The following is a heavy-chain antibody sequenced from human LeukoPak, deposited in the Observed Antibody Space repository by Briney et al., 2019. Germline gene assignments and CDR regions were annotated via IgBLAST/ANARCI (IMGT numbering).Heavy chain of an antibody. V-gene: IGHV4-59*01. CDR2: ISYSGGP. CDR3: ATEENYHVYDGLDV. CDR1: GYSINTYF. J-gene: IGHJ6*02. Sequence: SETLSLTCTVSGYSINTYFRNWVRQPPGKGLEWIGYISYSGGPNYNPSLKSRVIISADTSKNQFSLNVKSVTAADTAVYYCATEENYHVYDGLDVWGQGTTVTVSS. D-gene: IGHD1-7*01.